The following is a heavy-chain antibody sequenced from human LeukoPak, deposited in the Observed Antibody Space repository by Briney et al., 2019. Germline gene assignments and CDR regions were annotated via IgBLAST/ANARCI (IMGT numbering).Heavy chain of an antibody. Sequence: ASVKVSCKASGYTFTSYYMHWVRQAPGQGLEWMGIINPSGGSTSYAQKFQGRVTMTRDMSTSTVYMELSRLRSDDTAVYYCARGTYYHDTSGYYYVWFDPWGQGTLVTVSS. D-gene: IGHD3-22*01. J-gene: IGHJ5*02. V-gene: IGHV1-46*01. CDR2: INPSGGST. CDR3: ARGTYYHDTSGYYYVWFDP. CDR1: GYTFTSYY.